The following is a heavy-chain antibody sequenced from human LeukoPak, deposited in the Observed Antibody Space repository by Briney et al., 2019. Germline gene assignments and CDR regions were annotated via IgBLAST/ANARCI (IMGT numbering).Heavy chain of an antibody. V-gene: IGHV4-34*01. D-gene: IGHD3-10*01. CDR1: GGSFSGYY. CDR3: ARATSWGSGRPLVRGYYFDY. CDR2: INHSGST. J-gene: IGHJ4*02. Sequence: SETLSLTCAVYGGSFSGYYWSWIRQPPGKGLEWIGEINHSGSTNYNPSLKSRVTISADTSKNQFSLKLSSVTAADTAVYYCARATSWGSGRPLVRGYYFDYWGQGTLVTVSS.